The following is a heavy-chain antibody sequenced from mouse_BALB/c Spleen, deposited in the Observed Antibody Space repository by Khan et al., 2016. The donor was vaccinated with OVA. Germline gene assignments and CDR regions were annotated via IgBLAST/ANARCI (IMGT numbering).Heavy chain of an antibody. Sequence: EVQLQESGGGLVKPGGSLKLSCEVSGFAFNSYDMSWVRQTPEKRLEWVATISSTGTYTYYPDSVKGRFPISRDTARNTLYLQMSSVRSEDTALYYCTRPSYYGNPWFTYWGQGTLVTVSA. CDR2: ISSTGTYT. CDR3: TRPSYYGNPWFTY. V-gene: IGHV5-9*02. J-gene: IGHJ3*01. D-gene: IGHD2-10*01. CDR1: GFAFNSYD.